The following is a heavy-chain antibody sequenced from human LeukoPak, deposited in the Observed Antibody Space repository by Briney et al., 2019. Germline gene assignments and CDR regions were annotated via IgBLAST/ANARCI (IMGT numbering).Heavy chain of an antibody. CDR2: IGTAGDT. D-gene: IGHD1-26*01. CDR1: GFTFSSYD. J-gene: IGHJ4*02. Sequence: GGSLRLSCAASGFTFSSYDMHWVRQATGKGLEWVSAIGTAGDTYYPGSVKGRFTISRENAKNSLYLQMNSLRAGDTAVYYCARVTRVGATAYFDYWGQGTLVTVSS. CDR3: ARVTRVGATAYFDY. V-gene: IGHV3-13*01.